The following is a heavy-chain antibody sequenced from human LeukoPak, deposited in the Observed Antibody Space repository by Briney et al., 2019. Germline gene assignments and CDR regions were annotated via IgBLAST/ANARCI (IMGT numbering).Heavy chain of an antibody. J-gene: IGHJ6*02. Sequence: SETLSLTCTVSGGSISSGGYYWSWIRQHPGKGLEWIGYIYYSGSTYYNPSLKSRVTISVDTSKNQFSLKLSSVTAADTAVYYCARRPGDFWSGYYCGMDVWGQGTTVTVSS. CDR2: IYYSGST. D-gene: IGHD3-3*01. V-gene: IGHV4-31*03. CDR1: GGSISSGGYY. CDR3: ARRPGDFWSGYYCGMDV.